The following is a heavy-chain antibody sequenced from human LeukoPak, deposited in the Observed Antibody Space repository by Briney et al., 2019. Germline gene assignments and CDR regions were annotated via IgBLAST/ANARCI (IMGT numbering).Heavy chain of an antibody. D-gene: IGHD5-24*01. Sequence: SETLSLTCTVSGCFITSNYYWGWSRPPPGKGLEWIATNSHSGSTYYNPSLKGRVTISVETSKNQFSPKLSSVTAADTAVYYCARINTIMATFDYWGQGTLVTVSS. CDR3: ARINTIMATFDY. CDR1: GCFITSNYY. J-gene: IGHJ4*02. CDR2: NSHSGST. V-gene: IGHV4-38-2*02.